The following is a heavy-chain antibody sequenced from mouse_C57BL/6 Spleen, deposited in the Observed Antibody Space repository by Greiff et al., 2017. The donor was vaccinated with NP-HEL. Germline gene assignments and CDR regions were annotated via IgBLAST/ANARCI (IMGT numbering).Heavy chain of an antibody. J-gene: IGHJ2*01. V-gene: IGHV1-20*01. D-gene: IGHD2-14*01. CDR3: ARTYCRSTYYFDY. Sequence: EVQLQQSGPELVKPGDSVKISCKASGYSFTGYFMNWVMQSHGKSLEWIGRINPYNGDTFYNQKFKGKATLTVDKSSSTAYMELRSLTSEDTAVSYCARTYCRSTYYFDYWGQGTTLTVSS. CDR1: GYSFTGYF. CDR2: INPYNGDT.